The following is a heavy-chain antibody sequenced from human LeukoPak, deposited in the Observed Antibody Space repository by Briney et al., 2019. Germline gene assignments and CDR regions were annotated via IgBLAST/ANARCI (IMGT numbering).Heavy chain of an antibody. V-gene: IGHV1-69*01. Sequence: GASVKVSCKASGGTFSSYAISWVRQAPGQGLEWMGGIIPIFGTANYAQKFQGRVTITADESTSTAYMELSSLRSEDTAVYYCAREQAGTSLYGMDVWGQGTTVTVSS. CDR1: GGTFSSYA. CDR3: AREQAGTSLYGMDV. CDR2: IIPIFGTA. D-gene: IGHD1-1*01. J-gene: IGHJ6*02.